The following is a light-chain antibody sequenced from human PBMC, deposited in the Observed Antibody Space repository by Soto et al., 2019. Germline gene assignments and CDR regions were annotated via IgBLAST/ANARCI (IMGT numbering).Light chain of an antibody. V-gene: IGLV2-11*01. CDR1: SNDVGGYNF. J-gene: IGLJ2*01. CDR2: DVS. Sequence: QSALTQPRSVSGSPGQSVTISCIGTSNDVGGYNFVSWYQQHPGKVPKLFIYDVSRRPSGVPDRFSGSKSGNTASLTISGLQAEDEADYYCSSYAGSYTLVFGGGTKLTVL. CDR3: SSYAGSYTLV.